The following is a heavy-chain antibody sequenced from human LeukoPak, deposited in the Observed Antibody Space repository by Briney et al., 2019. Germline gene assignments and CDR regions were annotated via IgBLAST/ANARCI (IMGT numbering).Heavy chain of an antibody. J-gene: IGHJ4*02. Sequence: SETLSLTCAVYGGSFSGYYWSWIRQPPGKGLEWIGEINHSGSTNYNPSLKSRVTISVDTSKNQFSLKLSSVTAADTAVYYCARRTLVGIVVVPAAPFDYWGQGTLVTVSS. CDR2: INHSGST. V-gene: IGHV4-34*01. CDR1: GGSFSGYY. D-gene: IGHD2-2*03. CDR3: ARRTLVGIVVVPAAPFDY.